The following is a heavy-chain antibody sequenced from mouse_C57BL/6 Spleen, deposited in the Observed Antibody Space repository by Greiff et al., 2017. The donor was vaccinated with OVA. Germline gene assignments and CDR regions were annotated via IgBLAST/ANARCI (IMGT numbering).Heavy chain of an antibody. D-gene: IGHD2-12*01. CDR2: IYPGGGYT. CDR1: GYTFTNYW. V-gene: IGHV1-63*01. J-gene: IGHJ3*01. Sequence: QVQLQQSGAELVRPGPSVKMSCKASGYTFTNYWIGWAKQRPGHGLEWIGDIYPGGGYTNYNEKFKGKATLTADKSSSTAYMQFSSLTSEDSAIYYCARKSYDEGFAYWGQGTLVTVSA. CDR3: ARKSYDEGFAY.